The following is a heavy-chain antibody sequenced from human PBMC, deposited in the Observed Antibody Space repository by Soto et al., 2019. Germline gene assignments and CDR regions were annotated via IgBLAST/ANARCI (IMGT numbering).Heavy chain of an antibody. CDR2: ISAYNGNT. Sequence: ASVKVSCKASGYTFTSYGISWVRQSPGQGLEWMGWISAYNGNTNYAQKLQGRVTMTTDTSTSTAYMELRSLRSDDTAVYYCARDYIVVVVAATHNCFDPWGQGTLVTVSS. CDR1: GYTFTSYG. V-gene: IGHV1-18*01. D-gene: IGHD2-15*01. J-gene: IGHJ5*02. CDR3: ARDYIVVVVAATHNCFDP.